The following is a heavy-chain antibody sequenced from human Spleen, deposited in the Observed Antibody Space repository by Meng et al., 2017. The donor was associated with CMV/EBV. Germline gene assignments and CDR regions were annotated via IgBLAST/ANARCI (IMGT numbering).Heavy chain of an antibody. V-gene: IGHV4-34*01. Sequence: SETLSLTCAVYGGSFSGYYWSWIRQPPGKGLEWIGEINRSGSTNYNPSLKSRVTISVDTSKNQFSLKLSSVTAADTAVYYCARGRFNTMVRGVTTPYYYGMDVWGQGTTVTVSS. CDR1: GGSFSGYY. CDR3: ARGRFNTMVRGVTTPYYYGMDV. D-gene: IGHD3-10*01. CDR2: INRSGST. J-gene: IGHJ6*02.